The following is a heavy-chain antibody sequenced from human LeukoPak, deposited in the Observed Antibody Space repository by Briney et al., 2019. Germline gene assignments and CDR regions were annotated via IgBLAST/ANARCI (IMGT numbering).Heavy chain of an antibody. V-gene: IGHV4-39*07. Sequence: PGGSLRLSCAASGFTVSSNYMSWIRQPPGKGLEWIGSIYYSGSTYYNPSLKSRVTMSVDTSTNQFSLKLSSVTAADTALYYCARVGNPLVTVFAWFDPWGQGTLVTVSS. J-gene: IGHJ5*02. CDR3: ARVGNPLVTVFAWFDP. CDR1: GFTVSSNY. D-gene: IGHD3-3*01. CDR2: IYYSGST.